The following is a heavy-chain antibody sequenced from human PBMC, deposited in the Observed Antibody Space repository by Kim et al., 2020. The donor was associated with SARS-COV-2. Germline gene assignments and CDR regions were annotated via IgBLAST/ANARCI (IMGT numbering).Heavy chain of an antibody. CDR1: GFTFGDYA. V-gene: IGHV3-49*04. J-gene: IGHJ4*02. Sequence: GGSLRLSCTASGFTFGDYAMSWVRQAPGKGLEWVGFIRSKAYGGTTEYAASVKGRFTISRDDSKSIAYLQMNSLKTEDTAVYYCTRFRGYYGSGSLRGFDYWGQGTLVTVSS. D-gene: IGHD3-10*01. CDR2: IRSKAYGGTT. CDR3: TRFRGYYGSGSLRGFDY.